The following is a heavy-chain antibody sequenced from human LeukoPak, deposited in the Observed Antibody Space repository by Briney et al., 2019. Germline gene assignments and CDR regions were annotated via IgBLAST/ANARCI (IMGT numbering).Heavy chain of an antibody. D-gene: IGHD2-15*01. Sequence: GESLKISCKGSGYSFTSYWIGWVRQMPGKGLEWMGIIYPGDSDTRYSPSFQGQVTISADKSISTAYLQWGSLKASDTAMYYCARLDSPSRRSVVVVADYYYYGMDVWGQGTTVTVSS. CDR1: GYSFTSYW. CDR3: ARLDSPSRRSVVVVADYYYYGMDV. V-gene: IGHV5-51*01. CDR2: IYPGDSDT. J-gene: IGHJ6*02.